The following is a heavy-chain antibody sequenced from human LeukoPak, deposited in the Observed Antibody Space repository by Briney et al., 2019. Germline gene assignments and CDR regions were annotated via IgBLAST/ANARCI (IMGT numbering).Heavy chain of an antibody. CDR1: GGSISSYY. CDR2: IYYSGST. J-gene: IGHJ4*02. V-gene: IGHV4-59*01. Sequence: PSETLSLTCTVSGGSISSYYWSWIRQPPGKGLEWIGYIYYSGSTNYNPSLKSRVTISADTSKNQFSLKLSSVTAADTAVYYCVRDRELFYWGQGTLVTVSS. CDR3: VRDRELFY. D-gene: IGHD1-7*01.